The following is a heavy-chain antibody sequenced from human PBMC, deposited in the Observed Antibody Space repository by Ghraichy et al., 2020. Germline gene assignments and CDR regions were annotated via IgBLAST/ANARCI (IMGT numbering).Heavy chain of an antibody. CDR3: ARDRRSYYDSRVSGLDY. D-gene: IGHD3-22*01. V-gene: IGHV4-31*03. J-gene: IGHJ4*02. Sequence: SETLSLTCTVSGGSISSGGYYWSWIRQHPGKGLEWIGYIYYSGSTYYNPSLKSRVTISVDTSKNQFSLKLSSVTAADTAVYYCARDRRSYYDSRVSGLDYWGQGTLVTVSS. CDR1: GGSISSGGYY. CDR2: IYYSGST.